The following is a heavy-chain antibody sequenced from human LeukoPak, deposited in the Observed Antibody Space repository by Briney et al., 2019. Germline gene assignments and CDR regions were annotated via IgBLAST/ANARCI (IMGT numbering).Heavy chain of an antibody. D-gene: IGHD5-24*01. CDR2: MHYRGTT. CDR1: GVSISSSNNF. J-gene: IGHJ4*02. Sequence: SETLSLTCTVSGVSISSSNNFWGWIRQPPGKGLEWIGSMHYRGTTYCIPSLKSRVTISVDTSKNQFSLKLSSVTAADTAVYYCARHEEEDGYNAKTFDFWGQGTLVTVSS. V-gene: IGHV4-39*01. CDR3: ARHEEEDGYNAKTFDF.